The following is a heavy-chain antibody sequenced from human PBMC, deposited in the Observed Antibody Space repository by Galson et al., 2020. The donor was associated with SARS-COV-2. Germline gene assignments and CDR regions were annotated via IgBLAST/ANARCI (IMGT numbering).Heavy chain of an antibody. CDR1: GYTFTSYA. CDR2: INTNTGNP. Sequence: ASVKVSCKASGYTFTSYAMNWVRQAPGQGLEWMGWINTNTGNPTYAQGFTGRFVFSLDTSVSTAYLQISSLKAEDTAVYYCASAHSRLSRSSGWYSTDDAFDIWGQGTMVTVSS. J-gene: IGHJ3*02. D-gene: IGHD6-19*01. CDR3: ASAHSRLSRSSGWYSTDDAFDI. V-gene: IGHV7-4-1*02.